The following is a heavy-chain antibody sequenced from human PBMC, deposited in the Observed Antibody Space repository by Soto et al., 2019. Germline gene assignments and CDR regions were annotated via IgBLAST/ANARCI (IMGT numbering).Heavy chain of an antibody. CDR3: ARDSVIDARSFDY. V-gene: IGHV3-21*01. J-gene: IGHJ4*02. CDR2: ISSSSSYI. CDR1: GFTFSSYS. Sequence: PGGSLRLSCAASGFTFSSYSMNWVRQAPGKGLEWVSSISSSSSYIYYADSVKGRFTISRDNAKNSLYLQMNSLRAEDTAVYYCARDSVIDARSFDYWGQGTLVTVSS. D-gene: IGHD3-22*01.